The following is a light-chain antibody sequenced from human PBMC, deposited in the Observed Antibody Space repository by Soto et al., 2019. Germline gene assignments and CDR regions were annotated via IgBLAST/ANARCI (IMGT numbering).Light chain of an antibody. CDR2: DNN. Sequence: QSVLTQPPSLSAAPGQRVTISCSGRSSNIGDNSVSWYQQLPGTTPKLVIYDNNKRLSGIPDRISGYKSGTSASLVVAGLQTGDEADYYFEAWDSGLSSVVFGGVPELTVL. CDR1: SSNIGDNS. CDR3: EAWDSGLSSVV. J-gene: IGLJ2*01. V-gene: IGLV1-51*01.